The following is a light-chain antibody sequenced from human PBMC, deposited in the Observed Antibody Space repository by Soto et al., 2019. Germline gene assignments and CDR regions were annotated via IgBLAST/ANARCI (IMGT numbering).Light chain of an antibody. V-gene: IGKV1-39*01. Sequence: DIQMTQSPSSLSASVGDRVTITCRASESVSSKLNWYQQKPGKAPALLISAASHLHSGVPSRFSGSGSGTDFTLTISSLQHEDFASYYCQQGYRTPFTFGPGTKVDIK. J-gene: IGKJ3*01. CDR1: ESVSSK. CDR2: AAS. CDR3: QQGYRTPFT.